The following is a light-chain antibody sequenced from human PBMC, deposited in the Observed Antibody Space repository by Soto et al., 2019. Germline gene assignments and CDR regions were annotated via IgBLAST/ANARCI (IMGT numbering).Light chain of an antibody. CDR1: QSISSW. CDR2: DAS. J-gene: IGKJ1*01. V-gene: IGKV1-5*01. CDR3: QQLNTFWT. Sequence: IQMTQSPSTLSVSVGDRVTITCRASQSISSWLAWYQQKPGKAPKLLIYDASSLENGVPSRFSGSGSGTEFSLTIFCLQPDDVATYYCQQLNTFWTFGQRTKVDI.